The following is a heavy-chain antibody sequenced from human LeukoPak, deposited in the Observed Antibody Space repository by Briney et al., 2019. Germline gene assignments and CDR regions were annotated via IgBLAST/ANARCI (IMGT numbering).Heavy chain of an antibody. J-gene: IGHJ4*02. V-gene: IGHV3-20*04. CDR3: ARVFGIAAAGPPFDY. CDR1: GFTFDDYG. CDR2: INWNGGST. D-gene: IGHD6-13*01. Sequence: LPGGSLRLSCAASGFTFDDYGMSWVRQAPGKGLEWVSGINWNGGSTGYADSVKGRFTISRDNAKNSLYLQMNSLRAEDTALYYCARVFGIAAAGPPFDYWGQGTLVTVSS.